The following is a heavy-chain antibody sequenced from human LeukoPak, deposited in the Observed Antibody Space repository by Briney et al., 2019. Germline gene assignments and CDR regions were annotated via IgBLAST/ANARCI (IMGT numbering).Heavy chain of an antibody. J-gene: IGHJ3*02. CDR2: MNQDGSEK. CDR1: GVTFVKYW. D-gene: IGHD3-3*01. Sequence: PGGSLRLSCEASGVTFVKYWMSWVRQAPGKGPEWVANMNQDGSEKYYVDSVKGRFTISRDNAKNSLYLQMNNLRAEDTAVYYCLLEWYDAFDIWGQGTMVTASS. V-gene: IGHV3-7*01. CDR3: LLEWYDAFDI.